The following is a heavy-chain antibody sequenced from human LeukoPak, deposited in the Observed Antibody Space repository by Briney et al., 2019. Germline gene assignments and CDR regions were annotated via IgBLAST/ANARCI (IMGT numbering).Heavy chain of an antibody. D-gene: IGHD2-21*01. J-gene: IGHJ5*02. V-gene: IGHV1-69*04. CDR2: IIPILGIA. Sequence: GASVKVSCKASGGTFSSYAISWVRQAPGQGLEWMGRIIPILGIANYAQKFQGRVTITADKSTSTAYMELSSLGSEDTAVYYCARVPPGGGGDWFDPWGQGTLVTVSS. CDR3: ARVPPGGGGDWFDP. CDR1: GGTFSSYA.